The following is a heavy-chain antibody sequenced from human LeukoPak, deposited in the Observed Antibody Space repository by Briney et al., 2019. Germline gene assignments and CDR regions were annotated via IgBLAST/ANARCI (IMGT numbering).Heavy chain of an antibody. V-gene: IGHV1-69*05. CDR2: IIPIFGTA. CDR1: GGTFSSYA. J-gene: IGHJ6*03. Sequence: SVKVSCKASGGTFSSYAISWVRQAPGQGLEWMGGIIPIFGTANYAQKFQGRVTITTDEPTSTAYMELSSLRSEDTAVYYCASGAAGDPDYYYYYMDVWGKGTTVTVSS. D-gene: IGHD3-10*01. CDR3: ASGAAGDPDYYYYYMDV.